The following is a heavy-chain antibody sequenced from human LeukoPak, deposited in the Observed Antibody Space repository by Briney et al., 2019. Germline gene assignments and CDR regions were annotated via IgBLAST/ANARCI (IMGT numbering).Heavy chain of an antibody. J-gene: IGHJ4*02. D-gene: IGHD4-23*01. V-gene: IGHV3-48*04. CDR1: GFTFSSYS. Sequence: PGGSLRLSCAASGFTFSSYSMNWVRQAPGKGLEWVSYISSSSTIYYADSVKGRFTISRDNAKNSLYLQMNSLRAEDTAVYYCARGYYGGNLDYWGQGTLVTVSS. CDR3: ARGYYGGNLDY. CDR2: ISSSSTI.